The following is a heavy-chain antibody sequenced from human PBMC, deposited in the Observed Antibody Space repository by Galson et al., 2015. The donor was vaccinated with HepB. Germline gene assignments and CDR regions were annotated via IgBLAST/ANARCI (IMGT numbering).Heavy chain of an antibody. D-gene: IGHD6-19*01. CDR1: GFTFSSYS. V-gene: IGHV3-21*01. CDR2: ISSSSSYI. Sequence: SLRLSCAASGFTFSSYSMNWVRQAPGKGLEWDSSISSSSSYIYYADSVKGRFTISRDNAKNSLYLQMNSLRAEDTAVYYCARAGLGGSGWYVGYFDYWGQGTLVTVSS. J-gene: IGHJ4*02. CDR3: ARAGLGGSGWYVGYFDY.